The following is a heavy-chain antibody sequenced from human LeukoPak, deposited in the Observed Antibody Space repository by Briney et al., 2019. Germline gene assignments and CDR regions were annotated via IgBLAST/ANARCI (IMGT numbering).Heavy chain of an antibody. V-gene: IGHV1-8*01. Sequence: ASVKVSCKASGYTFTSYDINWVRQATGQGLEWMGWMNPNSGNTGYAQKFQGRVTMTRNTSISTAYMELSSLRSEDTAVYYCARGPRYYDFWSGYTYYYYYYMDVWGKGTTVTVSS. D-gene: IGHD3-3*01. CDR3: ARGPRYYDFWSGYTYYYYYYMDV. CDR2: MNPNSGNT. J-gene: IGHJ6*03. CDR1: GYTFTSYD.